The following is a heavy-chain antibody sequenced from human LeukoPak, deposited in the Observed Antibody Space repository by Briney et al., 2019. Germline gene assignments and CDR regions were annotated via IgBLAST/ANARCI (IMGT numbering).Heavy chain of an antibody. CDR1: GFTFSSYS. J-gene: IGHJ4*02. D-gene: IGHD3-3*01. V-gene: IGHV3-21*04. CDR3: AKDPRLGVVILDY. CDR2: ISSSSSYI. Sequence: GGSLRLSCAASGFTFSSYSMNWVHQAPGKGLEWVSSISSSSSYIYYADSVKGRFTISRDNAKNSLYLQMNSLRAEDTAVYYCAKDPRLGVVILDYWGQGTLVTVSS.